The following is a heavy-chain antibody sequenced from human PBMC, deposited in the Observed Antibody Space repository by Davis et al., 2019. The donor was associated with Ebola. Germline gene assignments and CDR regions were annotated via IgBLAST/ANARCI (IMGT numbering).Heavy chain of an antibody. CDR2: INPNSGGT. J-gene: IGHJ4*02. CDR3: ARGGYCSGGSCYFFDY. Sequence: AASVKVSCKASGYTFTGYYMYWVRQAPGQGLEWMGWINPNSGGTNYAQKFQGWVTMTRDTSISTAYMELSRLRSDDTAVYYCARGGYCSGGSCYFFDYWGQGTLVTVSS. V-gene: IGHV1-2*04. D-gene: IGHD2-15*01. CDR1: GYTFTGYY.